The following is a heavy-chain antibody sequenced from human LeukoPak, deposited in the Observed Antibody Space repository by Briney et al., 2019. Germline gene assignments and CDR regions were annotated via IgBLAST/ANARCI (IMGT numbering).Heavy chain of an antibody. CDR1: GFTFSSYA. J-gene: IGHJ5*02. Sequence: GGSLRLSCAASGFTFSSYAMSWVRQAPGKGPEWVSAISGSGGSTYYADSVKGRFTISRDNSKNTLYLQMNSLRAEDTAVYYCAKGPPKNYDYVWGSYRSVRWFDPWGQGTLVTVSS. V-gene: IGHV3-23*01. CDR3: AKGPPKNYDYVWGSYRSVRWFDP. D-gene: IGHD3-16*02. CDR2: ISGSGGST.